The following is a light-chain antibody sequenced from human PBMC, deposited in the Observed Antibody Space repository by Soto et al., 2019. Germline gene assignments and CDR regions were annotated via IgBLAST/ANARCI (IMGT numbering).Light chain of an antibody. CDR2: QVT. CDR3: SSYTTNITPVV. CDR1: SSDLAIYNY. Sequence: QSALTQPASVSGSPGQSITISCTGTSSDLAIYNYVSWYQQQPGKAPKLMIYQVTNRPSGVSNRFSGSRSGNTASLTISGLQAEDEADYYCSSYTTNITPVVFGGGTKLTVL. J-gene: IGLJ2*01. V-gene: IGLV2-14*01.